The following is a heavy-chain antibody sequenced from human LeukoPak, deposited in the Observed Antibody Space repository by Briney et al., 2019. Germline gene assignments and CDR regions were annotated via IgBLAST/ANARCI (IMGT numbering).Heavy chain of an antibody. D-gene: IGHD3-9*01. CDR2: INPNSGGT. Sequence: GASVKVSCKASGYIFTGYYLFWVRQAPGQGLERMGWINPNSGGTNYAQRFQGRVSMTRDTSISTAYMEMSRLRSDDTAVYYCARGDDILTGNRDWFDPWGQGTLVTVFS. CDR1: GYIFTGYY. CDR3: ARGDDILTGNRDWFDP. V-gene: IGHV1-2*02. J-gene: IGHJ5*02.